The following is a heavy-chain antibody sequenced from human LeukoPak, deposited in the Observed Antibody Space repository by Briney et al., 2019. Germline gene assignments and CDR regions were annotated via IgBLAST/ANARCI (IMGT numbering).Heavy chain of an antibody. D-gene: IGHD6-19*01. CDR1: GCCFSDYE. J-gene: IGHJ4*02. CDR3: SKLAVASADS. Sequence: GGSLTLSCAASGCCFSDYEMNWVRQAPRPGLEWVSNICLNDGTKYYADSVKGRFTISRDNAKNSLYLQMNSLRAEDTGVYYCSKLAVASADSWGQGTLVTVSS. CDR2: ICLNDGTK. V-gene: IGHV3-48*03.